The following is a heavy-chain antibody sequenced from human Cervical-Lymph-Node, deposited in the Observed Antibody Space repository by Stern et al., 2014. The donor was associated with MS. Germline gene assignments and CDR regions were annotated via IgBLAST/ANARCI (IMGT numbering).Heavy chain of an antibody. CDR1: GFDFSNYW. J-gene: IGHJ6*02. CDR2: INSDGSSR. D-gene: IGHD3-3*01. CDR3: ARDRDSDFWSGYYPDYYYYGMNV. V-gene: IGHV3-74*03. Sequence: EVQLVESGGGLVQRGGSLRLSCSGFGFDFSNYWMHWVRQAPGKRLVWDSRINSDGSSRTYADSVKGRFTISRDNAKNTLYLQMDSLRAEDTAVYYCARDRDSDFWSGYYPDYYYYGMNVWGQGTTVTVSS.